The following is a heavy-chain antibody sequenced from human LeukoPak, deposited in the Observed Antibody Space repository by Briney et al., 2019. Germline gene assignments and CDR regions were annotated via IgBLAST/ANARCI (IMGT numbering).Heavy chain of an antibody. CDR3: ARPLLVGVRGNFDY. D-gene: IGHD3-10*02. V-gene: IGHV4-34*01. Sequence: SETLSLTCALYGGYFSGYYWSWIRQPPGKGLEWIGEINHSGSTNYNPSLKSRVTISVDTSRNQFSLKLSSVTAADTAVYYCARPLLVGVRGNFDYWGQGTLVTVSS. CDR2: INHSGST. J-gene: IGHJ4*02. CDR1: GGYFSGYY.